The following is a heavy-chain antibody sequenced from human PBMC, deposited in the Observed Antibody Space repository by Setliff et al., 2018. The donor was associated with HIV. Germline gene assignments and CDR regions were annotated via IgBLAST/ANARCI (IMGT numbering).Heavy chain of an antibody. CDR1: GYTFTSYA. J-gene: IGHJ3*02. V-gene: IGHV1-3*01. CDR3: ASSSCYWGKNAFDI. Sequence: ASVKVSCKASGYTFTSYALHWVRQAPGQRLEWMGWINAGNGNTKYLQKFQGRVTITRDTSASTAYMELSSLRSEDTSVYYCASSSCYWGKNAFDIWGQGTMVTVAS. D-gene: IGHD3-22*01. CDR2: INAGNGNT.